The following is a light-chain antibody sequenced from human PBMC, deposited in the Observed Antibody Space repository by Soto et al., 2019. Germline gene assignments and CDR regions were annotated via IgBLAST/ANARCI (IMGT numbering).Light chain of an antibody. J-gene: IGKJ1*01. Sequence: EIVLTQSPGTLSLSPGERATLSCRASQSVSSSYLVWYQQKPGQAPRLLIYGASSRATGIPDRFSGSGSGTDFTLTISRLEPEDFAVYYCQQYDNSLRTFGQGTKVEIK. CDR1: QSVSSSY. CDR2: GAS. V-gene: IGKV3-20*01. CDR3: QQYDNSLRT.